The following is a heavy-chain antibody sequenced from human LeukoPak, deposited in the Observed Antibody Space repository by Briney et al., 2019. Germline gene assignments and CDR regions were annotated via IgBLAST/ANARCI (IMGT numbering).Heavy chain of an antibody. Sequence: GASVKVSCKASGYTFTSYGISWVRQAPGQGLEWMGWISAYNGNTNYAQKLQGRVTMTTDTSTTTAYIELRSLRSDDTAVYYCARGDYDFWSGYAGWFDPWGQGTLVTVSS. D-gene: IGHD3-3*01. CDR3: ARGDYDFWSGYAGWFDP. V-gene: IGHV1-18*01. CDR1: GYTFTSYG. CDR2: ISAYNGNT. J-gene: IGHJ5*02.